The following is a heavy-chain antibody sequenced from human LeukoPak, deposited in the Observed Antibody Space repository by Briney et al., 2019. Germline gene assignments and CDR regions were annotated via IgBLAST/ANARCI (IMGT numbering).Heavy chain of an antibody. CDR1: GYTFTGYY. CDR3: ARESASSLTFIYY. J-gene: IGHJ4*02. D-gene: IGHD1-14*01. V-gene: IGHV1-2*02. CDR2: INPNSGGT. Sequence: GASVKVSCKASGYTFTGYYMHWVRQAPGQGLEWMGWINPNSGGTNYAQKFQGRVTMTRDTSISTAYMGLSRLRSDDTAVYYCARESASSLTFIYYWGEGTLVTVSS.